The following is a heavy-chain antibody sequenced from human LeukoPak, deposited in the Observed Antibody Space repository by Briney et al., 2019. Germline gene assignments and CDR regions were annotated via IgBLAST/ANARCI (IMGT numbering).Heavy chain of an antibody. V-gene: IGHV1-24*01. Sequence: GASVKVSCKVSGYTLTELSMHWVRQAPGKGLEWMGGFDPEDGETIYAQKFQGRVTMTEDTSTDTAYMELSSLRSEDTAVYYCATSAFTMEKGLFLDYGGQGTLVTVSS. D-gene: IGHD3-10*01. CDR3: ATSAFTMEKGLFLDY. CDR2: FDPEDGET. CDR1: GYTLTELS. J-gene: IGHJ4*02.